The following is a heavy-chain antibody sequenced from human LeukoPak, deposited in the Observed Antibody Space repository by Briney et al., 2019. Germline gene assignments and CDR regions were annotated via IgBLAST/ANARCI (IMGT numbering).Heavy chain of an antibody. J-gene: IGHJ4*02. CDR3: AKDLHTAMATDY. D-gene: IGHD5-18*01. V-gene: IGHV3-30*18. CDR2: ISYDGSNK. CDR1: GYTFSSYG. Sequence: GGSLRLSCAASGYTFSSYGMHWVRQAPGKGLEWVAVISYDGSNKYYADSVKGRFTISRDNSKNTLYLQMNSLRAEDTAVYYCAKDLHTAMATDYWGQGTLVTVSS.